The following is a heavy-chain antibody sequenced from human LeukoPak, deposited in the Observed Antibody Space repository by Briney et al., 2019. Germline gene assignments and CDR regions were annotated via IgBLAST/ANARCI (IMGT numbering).Heavy chain of an antibody. CDR2: MNPNSGNT. CDR3: ARGEAVVAAGAISVVYYYGMDV. J-gene: IGHJ6*02. D-gene: IGHD2-15*01. Sequence: GASVKVSFKASRYTFTSYDINWVRQAPGQGLEWMGWMNPNSGNTGYAQKFQGRVTMTRNTSISTAYMELSSLRAEDTAVYYCARGEAVVAAGAISVVYYYGMDVWGQGTTVTVSS. CDR1: RYTFTSYD. V-gene: IGHV1-8*01.